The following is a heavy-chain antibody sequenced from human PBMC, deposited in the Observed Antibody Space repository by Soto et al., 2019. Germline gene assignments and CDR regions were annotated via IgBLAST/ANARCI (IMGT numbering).Heavy chain of an antibody. D-gene: IGHD6-13*01. CDR2: IYFSGTT. V-gene: IGHV4-39*01. Sequence: QLQLQESGPGLVRPSETLSLTCTVSSGSISSSTYHWAWLRQPPGKGLEWIGSIYFSGTTYYSPSLTTRVTLFVDTSKNQFSLKLTSVTAADTAVYYCAAEISSAGHYWGQGTLVTVSS. CDR3: AAEISSAGHY. J-gene: IGHJ4*02. CDR1: SGSISSSTYH.